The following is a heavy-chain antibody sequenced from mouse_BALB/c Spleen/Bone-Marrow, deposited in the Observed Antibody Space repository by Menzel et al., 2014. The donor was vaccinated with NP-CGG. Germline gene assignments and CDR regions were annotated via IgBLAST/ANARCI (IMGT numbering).Heavy chain of an antibody. CDR3: SRLYYYGNFAY. D-gene: IGHD1-1*01. Sequence: DVQLVESGGGLVQPGGSLKLSWAASGFDFSRYWMSWVRQAPGKGLEWIGEINPDSSTINYTPSLKDKFIISRDNAKNTLYLQMSKVRSEDTALYYCSRLYYYGNFAYWGQGTLVTVSA. V-gene: IGHV4-1*02. CDR1: GFDFSRYW. J-gene: IGHJ3*01. CDR2: INPDSSTI.